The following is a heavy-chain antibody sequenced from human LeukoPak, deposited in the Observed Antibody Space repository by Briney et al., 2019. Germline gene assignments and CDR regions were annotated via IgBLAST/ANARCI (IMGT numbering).Heavy chain of an antibody. J-gene: IGHJ4*02. CDR1: GGSVSSGSYY. CDR3: ARGLGYSYGHCPLDY. Sequence: PSETLSLTCTVSGGSVSSGSYYWSWIRQPPGKGLEWIGYIYYSGSTNYNPSLKSRVTISVDTSKNQFSLKLSSVTAADTAVYYCARGLGYSYGHCPLDYWGQGSLVTVSS. D-gene: IGHD5-18*01. V-gene: IGHV4-61*01. CDR2: IYYSGST.